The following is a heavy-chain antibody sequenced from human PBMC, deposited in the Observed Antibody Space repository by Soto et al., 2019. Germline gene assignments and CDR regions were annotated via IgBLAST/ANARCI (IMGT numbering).Heavy chain of an antibody. CDR3: AKTSRYYYDSSGYPRSHFDY. CDR2: ISGSGGST. D-gene: IGHD3-22*01. CDR1: GFTFSSYA. Sequence: GGSPRLSCAASGFTFSSYAMSWVRQAPGKGLEWVSAISGSGGSTYYADSVKGRFTISRDNSKNTLYLQMNSLRAEDTAVYYCAKTSRYYYDSSGYPRSHFDYWGQGTLVTVSS. J-gene: IGHJ4*02. V-gene: IGHV3-23*01.